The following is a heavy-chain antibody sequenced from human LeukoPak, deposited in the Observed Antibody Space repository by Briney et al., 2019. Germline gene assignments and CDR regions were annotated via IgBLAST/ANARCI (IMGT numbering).Heavy chain of an antibody. CDR1: GFAFSGYA. CDR2: ISGSGGST. J-gene: IGHJ4*02. D-gene: IGHD1-26*01. Sequence: GGSLRLSCAASGFAFSGYAMSWVRQPPGKGLEWVSVISGSGGSTYYADSVKGRFTISRDNTQNTVYLQMNSLRAEDTAVYYCAKSGSYLSDYWGQGTLVTVSS. V-gene: IGHV3-23*01. CDR3: AKSGSYLSDY.